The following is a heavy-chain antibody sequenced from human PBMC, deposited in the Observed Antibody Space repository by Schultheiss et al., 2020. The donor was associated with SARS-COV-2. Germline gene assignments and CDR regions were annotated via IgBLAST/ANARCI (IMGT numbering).Heavy chain of an antibody. CDR3: ARMGYSYGYDSDY. Sequence: GESLKISCAASGFTFSSYWMSWVRQAPGKGLEWVANIKQDGSEKYYVDSVKGRFTISRDNAKNSLYLQMNSLRAEDTAVYYCARMGYSYGYDSDYWGQGTLVTVSS. CDR1: GFTFSSYW. D-gene: IGHD5-18*01. J-gene: IGHJ4*02. CDR2: IKQDGSEK. V-gene: IGHV3-7*01.